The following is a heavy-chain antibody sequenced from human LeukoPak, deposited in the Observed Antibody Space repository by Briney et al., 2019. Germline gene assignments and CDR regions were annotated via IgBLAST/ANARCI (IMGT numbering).Heavy chain of an antibody. V-gene: IGHV3-66*01. CDR1: GFTVSGNY. CDR2: IHRGGNT. D-gene: IGHD3-10*01. CDR3: ARDPGYGLGVDYGDY. Sequence: PGGSLRLSCAASGFTVSGNYMSWVRQAPGKGLEWLSVIHRGGNTYYADSVKGSFTISRDSSKNTVFLQMDSLRAEDTAVYYCARDPGYGLGVDYGDYWGQGTLVTVSS. J-gene: IGHJ4*02.